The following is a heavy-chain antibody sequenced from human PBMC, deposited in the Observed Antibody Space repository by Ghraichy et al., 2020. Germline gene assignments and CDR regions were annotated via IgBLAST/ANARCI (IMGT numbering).Heavy chain of an antibody. Sequence: SETLSLTCTVSGGSISSSSYYWGWIRQPPGKGLEWIGSIYYSGSTYYNPSLKSRVTISVDTSKNQFSLKLSSVTAADTAVYYCARLSWFGELPLYWGQGTLVTVSS. D-gene: IGHD3-10*01. V-gene: IGHV4-39*01. CDR3: ARLSWFGELPLY. J-gene: IGHJ4*02. CDR1: GGSISSSSYY. CDR2: IYYSGST.